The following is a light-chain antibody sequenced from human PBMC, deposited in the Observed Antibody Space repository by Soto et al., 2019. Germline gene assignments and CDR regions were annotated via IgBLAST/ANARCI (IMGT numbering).Light chain of an antibody. CDR2: GAS. CDR3: QQYGSSPIT. J-gene: IGKJ5*01. CDR1: QSVSSSY. Sequence: EIVLTQSPGTLSLSPGERATLSCRASQSVSSSYLAWYQQQPGQAPRLLIYGASSRPTGIPDRFSGSGSGTDFTLTISRLEPEDFAVYYCQQYGSSPITFCQGTRLEIK. V-gene: IGKV3-20*01.